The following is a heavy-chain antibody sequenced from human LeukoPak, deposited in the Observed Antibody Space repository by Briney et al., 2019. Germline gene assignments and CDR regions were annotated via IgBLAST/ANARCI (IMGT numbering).Heavy chain of an antibody. Sequence: PSETLSLTCSVSGDSISPYSWSWIRQPPGKGLEWIGYIYYSGNTNHNPSLKSRVTISVDTSKKQFSLTLNSVTAADTAVYYCARTAYCGGGACSTYYFDFWGQGTLVAVAS. J-gene: IGHJ4*02. CDR1: GDSISPYS. D-gene: IGHD2-21*01. V-gene: IGHV4-59*01. CDR3: ARTAYCGGGACSTYYFDF. CDR2: IYYSGNT.